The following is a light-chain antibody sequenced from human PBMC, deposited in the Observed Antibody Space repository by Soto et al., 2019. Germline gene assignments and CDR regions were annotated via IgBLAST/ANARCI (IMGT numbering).Light chain of an antibody. CDR2: KAS. Sequence: DIQMTQSPSTLSGAVGDRGTSTCRASQTISSWLAWYQQKPGKAPKLLIYKASTLKSGVPSRFSGSGSGTEFTLTISSLQPDDFATYYCQHYNSYSEAFGQGTKVDIK. V-gene: IGKV1-5*03. CDR3: QHYNSYSEA. CDR1: QTISSW. J-gene: IGKJ1*01.